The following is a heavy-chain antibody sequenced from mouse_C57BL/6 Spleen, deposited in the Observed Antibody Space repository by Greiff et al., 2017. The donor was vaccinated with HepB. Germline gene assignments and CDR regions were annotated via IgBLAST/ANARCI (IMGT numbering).Heavy chain of an antibody. D-gene: IGHD2-12*01. Sequence: EVQLQQSGPELVKPGASVKISCKASGYSFTGYYMNWVKQSPEKSLEWIGEINPSTGGTTYNQKFKAKATLTVDKSSSTAYMQLKSLTSEDSAVYYCARGGTYYSSFDYWGQGTTLTVSS. J-gene: IGHJ2*01. CDR3: ARGGTYYSSFDY. CDR2: INPSTGGT. V-gene: IGHV1-42*01. CDR1: GYSFTGYY.